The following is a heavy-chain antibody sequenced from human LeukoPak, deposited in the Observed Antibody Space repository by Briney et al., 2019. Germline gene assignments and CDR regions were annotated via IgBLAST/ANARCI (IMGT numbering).Heavy chain of an antibody. V-gene: IGHV4-4*09. CDR3: ARQLVVPAAILDYYYYYMDV. CDR1: GGSISSYY. Sequence: SETLSLTCTVSGGSISSYYWSWIRQPPGKGLERIGYIYTSGSTNYNPSLKSRVTISVDTSKNQFSLKLSSVTAADTAVYYCARQLVVPAAILDYYYYYMDVWGKGTTVTVSS. J-gene: IGHJ6*03. CDR2: IYTSGST. D-gene: IGHD2-2*02.